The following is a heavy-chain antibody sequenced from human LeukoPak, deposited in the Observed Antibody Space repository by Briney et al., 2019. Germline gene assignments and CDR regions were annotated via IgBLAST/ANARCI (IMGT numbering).Heavy chain of an antibody. V-gene: IGHV3-23*01. CDR2: ISDSGGRT. D-gene: IGHD3-22*01. Sequence: EGSLRLSCAVSGITLSNYGMSWVRQAPGKGLGWVAGISDSGGRTNYADSVKGRFTISRDNPKNTLYLQMNSLRAEDTAVYFCAKRGVVIRVILVGFHKEAYYFDSWGQGALVTVSS. CDR1: GITLSNYG. CDR3: AKRGVVIRVILVGFHKEAYYFDS. J-gene: IGHJ4*02.